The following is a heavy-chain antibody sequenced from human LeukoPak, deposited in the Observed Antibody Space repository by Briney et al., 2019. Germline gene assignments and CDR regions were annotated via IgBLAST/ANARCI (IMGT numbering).Heavy chain of an antibody. J-gene: IGHJ4*02. CDR1: GFTFSSNW. Sequence: GGSLRLSCAASGFTFSSNWMHWVRQAPGKGLVWVSRINGDGGSTSYADSVKGRFTISRDNAKNTLYLQMNSLRAEDTAVYYCARDEFQLGIDYWGQGILVTVSS. V-gene: IGHV3-74*01. D-gene: IGHD3-10*01. CDR2: INGDGGST. CDR3: ARDEFQLGIDY.